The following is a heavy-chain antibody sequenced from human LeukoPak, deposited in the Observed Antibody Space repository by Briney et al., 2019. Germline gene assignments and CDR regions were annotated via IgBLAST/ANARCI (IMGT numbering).Heavy chain of an antibody. V-gene: IGHV3-48*03. Sequence: GGSLRLSCAASGFTFSSYEMNWVRQAPGKGLEWVSYISSSGSTIYYADSVKGRFTISRDNAKNSLYLQMNSLRAEDTAVYYCARDYVHYGSGSYYAFDYWGQGTLVTVSS. J-gene: IGHJ4*02. CDR3: ARDYVHYGSGSYYAFDY. D-gene: IGHD3-10*01. CDR1: GFTFSSYE. CDR2: ISSSGSTI.